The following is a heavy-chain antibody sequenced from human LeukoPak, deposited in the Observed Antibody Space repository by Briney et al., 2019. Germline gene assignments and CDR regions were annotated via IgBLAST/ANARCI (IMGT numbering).Heavy chain of an antibody. CDR1: GYTFTSYY. CDR2: INPSGGST. V-gene: IGHV1-46*01. J-gene: IGHJ6*03. D-gene: IGHD2-2*01. CDR3: ARGPIIDIVVIPAAADYYHMDV. Sequence: ASVKVSCKASGYTFTSYYMHWVRQAPGQGLERMGIINPSGGSTSYAQKFQGRVTMTRDMSTSTVYMELSSLRSEDTAVYYCARGPIIDIVVIPAAADYYHMDVWGKGTTVTVSS.